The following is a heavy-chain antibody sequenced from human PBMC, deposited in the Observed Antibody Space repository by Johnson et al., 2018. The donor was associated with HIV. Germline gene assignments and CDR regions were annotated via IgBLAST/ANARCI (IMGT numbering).Heavy chain of an antibody. D-gene: IGHD6-19*01. CDR1: GFTFSSYG. Sequence: VQLVESGGGLVQPGGSLRLSCAASGFTFSSYGMHWVRQASGKGLEWVGRIRSRAHNYATAYAASVKGRFTISRDDSKNTAYLETNSLKTEDTAMYYCTRLGSGWGGDIWGQGTMITVSS. CDR2: IRSRAHNYAT. J-gene: IGHJ3*02. CDR3: TRLGSGWGGDI. V-gene: IGHV3-73*01.